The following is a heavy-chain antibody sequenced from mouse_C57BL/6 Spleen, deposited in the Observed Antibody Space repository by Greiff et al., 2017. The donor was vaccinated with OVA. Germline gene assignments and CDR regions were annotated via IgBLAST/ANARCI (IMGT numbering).Heavy chain of an antibody. Sequence: VQLQQSGAELARPGASVKMSCKASGYTFTSYTMHWVKQRPGQGLEWIGYINPSSGSTKYNQKFKDKATLTADKSSSTAYMQLSSLTSEDSAVYYCAREFITTVDWYFDVWGTGTTVTVSS. CDR3: AREFITTVDWYFDV. J-gene: IGHJ1*03. CDR1: GYTFTSYT. V-gene: IGHV1-4*01. D-gene: IGHD1-1*01. CDR2: INPSSGST.